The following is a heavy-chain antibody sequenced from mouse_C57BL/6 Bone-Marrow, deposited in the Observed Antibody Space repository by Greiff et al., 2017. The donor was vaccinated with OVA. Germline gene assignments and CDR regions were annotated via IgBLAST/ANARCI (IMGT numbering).Heavy chain of an antibody. CDR2: INSDGGST. Sequence: DVHLVESGGGLVQPGESLKLSCESNEYEFPSHDMSWVRKTPEKRLELVAAINSDGGSTYYPDTMERRFIISRDNTKKTLYLQMSSLRSEDTALYYCARPHYDYDGVPYFDYWGQGTTLTVSS. D-gene: IGHD2-4*01. J-gene: IGHJ2*01. V-gene: IGHV5-2*01. CDR3: ARPHYDYDGVPYFDY. CDR1: EYEFPSHD.